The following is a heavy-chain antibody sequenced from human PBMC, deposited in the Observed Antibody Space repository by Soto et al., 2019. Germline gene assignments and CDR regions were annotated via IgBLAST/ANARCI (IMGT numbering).Heavy chain of an antibody. CDR2: VYNSGST. Sequence: SETLSLTCSVSGDSLSAGPYHWGWIRQPPGKGLEWIGNVYNSGSTSYSPSLKSRVTISVDTSKNQFSLKLSSVTAADTAVYYCARQLSGLSGPFWDYWGQGTLVTVSS. CDR1: GDSLSAGPYH. D-gene: IGHD3-10*01. V-gene: IGHV4-39*01. J-gene: IGHJ4*02. CDR3: ARQLSGLSGPFWDY.